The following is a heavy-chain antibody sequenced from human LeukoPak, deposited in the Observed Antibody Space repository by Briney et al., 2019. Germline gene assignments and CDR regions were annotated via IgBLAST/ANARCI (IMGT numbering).Heavy chain of an antibody. CDR2: INSDGSSI. J-gene: IGHJ4*02. D-gene: IGHD5-12*01. V-gene: IGHV3-74*03. CDR3: AREGRVSGYDFDC. CDR1: GFTSSSYW. Sequence: GGSLRLSCAASGFTSSSYWMHWVRQAPGKGLVWVLRINSDGSSITYADSVKGRFTISRDNAKNTLYLQMNSLRVEDTAVYYCAREGRVSGYDFDCWGQGTLVTVSS.